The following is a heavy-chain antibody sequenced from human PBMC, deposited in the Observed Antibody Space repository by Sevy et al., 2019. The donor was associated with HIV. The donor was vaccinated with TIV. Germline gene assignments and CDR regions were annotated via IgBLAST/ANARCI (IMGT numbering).Heavy chain of an antibody. J-gene: IGHJ1*01. Sequence: GGSLRLSCAASGFTFSSYAMHWVRQAPGKGLEWVAVISYDGSNKYYADSGKGRFTISRDNSKNTLYLQMNSLRAEDTAVYYCARVPGRGYSYGYGDQYFQHWGQGTLVTVSS. CDR2: ISYDGSNK. V-gene: IGHV3-30-3*01. CDR1: GFTFSSYA. D-gene: IGHD5-18*01. CDR3: ARVPGRGYSYGYGDQYFQH.